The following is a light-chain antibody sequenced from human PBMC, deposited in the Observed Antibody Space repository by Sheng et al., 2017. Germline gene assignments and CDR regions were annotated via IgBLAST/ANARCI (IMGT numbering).Light chain of an antibody. CDR1: QSVRIY. V-gene: IGKV1-5*03. Sequence: DIQMTQSPSTLSASVGDRVTVACRASQSVRIYLAWYQQKPGKAPKLLIYKASILESGVPSRFSGSGSGTDFTLTISSLQPEDFATYYCQQFNSDPWTFGQGTRVEI. CDR2: KAS. CDR3: QQFNSDPWT. J-gene: IGKJ1*01.